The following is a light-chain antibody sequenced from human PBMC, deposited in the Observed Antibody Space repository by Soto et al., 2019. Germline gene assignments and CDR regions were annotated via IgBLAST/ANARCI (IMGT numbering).Light chain of an antibody. Sequence: RERATLSCRASQRVSSSYLAWYQQKPGQAPRLLIYGASSRATGIPDRFSGSGSGTEFSLTISSLQAEDVAVYCCQHSASSPKPFGQGTKVDIK. CDR2: GAS. V-gene: IGKV3-20*01. CDR1: QRVSSSY. CDR3: QHSASSPKP. J-gene: IGKJ1*01.